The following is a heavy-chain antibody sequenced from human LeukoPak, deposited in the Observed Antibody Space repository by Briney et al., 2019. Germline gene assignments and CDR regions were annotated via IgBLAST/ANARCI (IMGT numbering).Heavy chain of an antibody. CDR2: IKPKTDDGTT. D-gene: IGHD3-16*01. J-gene: IGHJ4*02. CDR1: GFIFSKAW. CDR3: TSALNLVLGELLGY. V-gene: IGHV3-15*01. Sequence: GSRRLSCAASGFIFSKAWMAWVRQAPGKGLEWVGHIKPKTDDGTTDYAAPVKGRFTISRDDSKSTLYLQMNSLNTEDTAVYFCTSALNLVLGELLGYWGQGTLVTVSS.